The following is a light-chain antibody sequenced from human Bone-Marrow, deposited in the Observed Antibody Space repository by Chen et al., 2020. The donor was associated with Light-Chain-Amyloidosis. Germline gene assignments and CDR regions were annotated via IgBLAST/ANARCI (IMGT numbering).Light chain of an antibody. CDR3: SSYTSSSTNYV. J-gene: IGLJ1*01. Sequence: QSALTQPASVSGSPGQSITISCTGTSSDVGGYNYVSWYQQHPGKAPKLMIYDVSNRPSGVSNRFSGCKSGTAASLTISGLQAEDEADYYCSSYTSSSTNYVFGTGTKVTVL. CDR1: SSDVGGYNY. CDR2: DVS. V-gene: IGLV2-14*01.